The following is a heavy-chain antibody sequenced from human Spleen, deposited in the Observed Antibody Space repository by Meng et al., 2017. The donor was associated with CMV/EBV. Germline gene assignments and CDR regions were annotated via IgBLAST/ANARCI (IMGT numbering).Heavy chain of an antibody. Sequence: GSLRLSCAASGFTFSSHAMSWVRQAPGKGLEWVSNIYIGGTSTFYADSVKGRFTISRDNSKNTLYLQMNSLGAEDTAVYYCAKARSSGGHYYYYDMDVWGQGTTVTVSS. V-gene: IGHV3-23*03. CDR2: IYIGGTST. CDR3: AKARSSGGHYYYYDMDV. J-gene: IGHJ6*02. D-gene: IGHD6-6*01. CDR1: GFTFSSHA.